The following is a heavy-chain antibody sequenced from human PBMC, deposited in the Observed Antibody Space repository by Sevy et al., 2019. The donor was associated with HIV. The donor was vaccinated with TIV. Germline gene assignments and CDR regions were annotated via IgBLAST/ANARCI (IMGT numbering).Heavy chain of an antibody. J-gene: IGHJ6*02. Sequence: GGSLRLSCGGSGFTFSSYWMSWVRQAPGKGLEWVANIKKDGSERYYVDSMKGQFTISRDNAKKSLYQPMNRLRAEDTAVYYCARDCSSSTCLWGLDVWGQGTTVTVSS. CDR2: IKKDGSER. V-gene: IGHV3-7*01. CDR1: GFTFSSYW. D-gene: IGHD2-2*01. CDR3: ARDCSSSTCLWGLDV.